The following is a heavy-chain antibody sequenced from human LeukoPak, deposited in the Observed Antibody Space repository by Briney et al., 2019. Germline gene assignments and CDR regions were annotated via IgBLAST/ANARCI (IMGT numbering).Heavy chain of an antibody. J-gene: IGHJ5*02. CDR3: ARALRWLHPNWFDP. D-gene: IGHD5-12*01. Sequence: PSVKLSCTASGGTFTSYTISWVRQAPGQGLEWMGRIIPILGIANYAQEFQGRVTITADKSTSTAYMELSSLRSEDTAVYYCARALRWLHPNWFDPWGQGTLVTVSS. V-gene: IGHV1-69*02. CDR1: GGTFTSYT. CDR2: IIPILGIA.